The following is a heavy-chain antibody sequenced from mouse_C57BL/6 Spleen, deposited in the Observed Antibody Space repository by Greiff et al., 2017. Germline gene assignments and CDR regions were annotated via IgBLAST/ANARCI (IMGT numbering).Heavy chain of an antibody. CDR3: ARGHDSSFAY. J-gene: IGHJ3*01. CDR1: GYTFTSYW. D-gene: IGHD2-2*01. V-gene: IGHV1-52*01. Sequence: VKQSCKASGYTFTSYWMHWVKQRPIQGLEWIGNIDPSDSETHYNQKFKDKATLTVDKSSSTAYMQLSSLTSEDSAVYYCARGHDSSFAYWGQGTLVTVSA. CDR2: IDPSDSET.